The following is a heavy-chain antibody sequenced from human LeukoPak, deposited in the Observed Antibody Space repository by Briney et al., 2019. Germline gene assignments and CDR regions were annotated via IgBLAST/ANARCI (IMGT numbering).Heavy chain of an antibody. V-gene: IGHV1-2*02. D-gene: IGHD3-10*01. CDR3: ARAPRSGSTYFDY. CDR1: GYTFTGYY. Sequence: ASVKVSCKASGYTFTGYYMHWVRQAPGQGLEWMGWISAYNGNTNYAQKFQGRVTMTRDTSTSTVYMELSSLRSEDTAVYYCARAPRSGSTYFDYWDQGTLVTASS. J-gene: IGHJ4*02. CDR2: ISAYNGNT.